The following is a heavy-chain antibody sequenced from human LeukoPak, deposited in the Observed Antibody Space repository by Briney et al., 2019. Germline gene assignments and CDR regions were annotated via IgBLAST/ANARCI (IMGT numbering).Heavy chain of an antibody. CDR3: AREGMSSSWLNWFAP. J-gene: IGHJ5*02. D-gene: IGHD6-13*01. Sequence: ASVKVSCKASGYTFTGYYMHWVRQAPGQGLEWMGWINPNSGGTNYAQKFQGRVTMTRDTSISTAYMELSRLRSDDTAVYYCAREGMSSSWLNWFAPWGQGTLVTVSS. V-gene: IGHV1-2*02. CDR2: INPNSGGT. CDR1: GYTFTGYY.